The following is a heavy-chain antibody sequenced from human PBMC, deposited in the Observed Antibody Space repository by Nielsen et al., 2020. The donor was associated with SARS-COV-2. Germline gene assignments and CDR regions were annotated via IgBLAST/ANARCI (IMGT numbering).Heavy chain of an antibody. CDR1: GFTFSSYD. D-gene: IGHD1-7*01. CDR2: IGTAGDT. J-gene: IGHJ6*02. V-gene: IGHV3-13*01. CDR3: ARALYNWNYFGYYYGMDV. Sequence: GESLKISCAASGFTFSSYDMHWARQATGKGLEWVSAIGTAGDTYYPGSVKGRFTISRENAKNSLYLQMNSLRAGDTAVYYCARALYNWNYFGYYYGMDVWGQGTTVTVSS.